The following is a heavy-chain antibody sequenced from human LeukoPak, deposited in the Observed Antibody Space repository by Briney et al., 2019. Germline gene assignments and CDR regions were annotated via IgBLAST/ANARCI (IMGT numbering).Heavy chain of an antibody. D-gene: IGHD2-2*01. V-gene: IGHV4-39*07. J-gene: IGHJ5*02. CDR1: GGSISSSSYY. CDR3: ARDWPEHCSSTSCIRGNWFDP. CDR2: IYYSGST. Sequence: SETLSLTCTVSGGSISSSSYYWGWIRQPPGKGLEWIGSIYYSGSTYYNPSLKSRVTISVDTSKNQFSLKLSSVTAADTAVYYCARDWPEHCSSTSCIRGNWFDPWGQGTLVTVSS.